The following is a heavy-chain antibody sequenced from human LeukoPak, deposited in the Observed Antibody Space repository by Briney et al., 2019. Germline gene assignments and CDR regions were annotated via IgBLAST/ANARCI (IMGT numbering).Heavy chain of an antibody. CDR1: GGSTSSSNYY. Sequence: PETLSLTCTVSGGSTSSSNYYWGWIRQPPGKGLEWIGGIHYSGNTYYNPSLKSRVTISVDTSKNQFSLKLSSVTAADTAVYYCARLGAGPTYYDFWSGYSSFYFDYWGQGTLVTVSS. D-gene: IGHD3-3*01. CDR3: ARLGAGPTYYDFWSGYSSFYFDY. J-gene: IGHJ4*02. V-gene: IGHV4-39*01. CDR2: IHYSGNT.